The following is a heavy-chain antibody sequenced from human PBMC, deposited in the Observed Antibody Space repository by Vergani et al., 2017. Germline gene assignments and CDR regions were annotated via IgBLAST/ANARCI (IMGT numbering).Heavy chain of an antibody. CDR3: ARDRGYYGSGSLMGYYYYGMDV. V-gene: IGHV4-61*02. CDR2: IHASGTK. D-gene: IGHD3-10*01. J-gene: IGHJ6*02. CDR1: GASITSGSFY. Sequence: QVHLNEAGPGLVKPSQTLSLTCTVSGASITSGSFYWSWIRQPAGKGLEWIGRIHASGTKNYNPSLRSRVTLSVDTSKNQLSLKMISMTAADTAVYYCARDRGYYGSGSLMGYYYYGMDVWGQGTTVTVSS.